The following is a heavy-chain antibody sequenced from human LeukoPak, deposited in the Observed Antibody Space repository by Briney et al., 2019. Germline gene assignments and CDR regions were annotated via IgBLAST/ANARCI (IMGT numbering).Heavy chain of an antibody. Sequence: GGSLRLSCAASRFTFSSYWMHWVRQAPGKGLVWVARIISDGSSTSYADSVKGRFTISRDNAKNTSYLQMNVLRADNTAVYYCARGGATNVDYWGQGTLVTVSS. D-gene: IGHD1-26*01. CDR3: ARGGATNVDY. J-gene: IGHJ4*02. CDR1: RFTFSSYW. V-gene: IGHV3-74*01. CDR2: IISDGSST.